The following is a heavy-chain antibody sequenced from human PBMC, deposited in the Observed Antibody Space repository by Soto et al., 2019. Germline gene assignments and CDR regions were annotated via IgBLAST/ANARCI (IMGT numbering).Heavy chain of an antibody. V-gene: IGHV4-39*01. CDR1: GGRINKDKYY. J-gene: IGHJ4*02. Sequence: PWEALGLTVALAGGRINKDKYYWGWIRQPPGKGLEWIGSIYYRGNAYYNPSLQTRVTISLDKSRSQFSLKLNSVTAADSAVYFCARLEGLATISYYFDFWGPGALVTVSS. CDR2: IYYRGNA. CDR3: ARLEGLATISYYFDF. D-gene: IGHD3-9*01.